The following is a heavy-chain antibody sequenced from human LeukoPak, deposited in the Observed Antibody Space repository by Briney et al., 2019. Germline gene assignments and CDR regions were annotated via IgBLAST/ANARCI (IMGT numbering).Heavy chain of an antibody. D-gene: IGHD3/OR15-3a*01. Sequence: PSETLSLTCTVSGGSISSGSYYWSWIRQPAGKGLEWIGRIHTSGSTHYNPSLKSRVTISVDTSKNQFSLKLSSVTAADTNVYYCARGVDENWFDSWGQGTLVTVSS. CDR3: ARGVDENWFDS. J-gene: IGHJ5*01. CDR2: IHTSGST. V-gene: IGHV4-61*02. CDR1: GGSISSGSYY.